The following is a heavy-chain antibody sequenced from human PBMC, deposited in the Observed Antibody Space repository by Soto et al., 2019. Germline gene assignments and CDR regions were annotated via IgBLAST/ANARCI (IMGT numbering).Heavy chain of an antibody. CDR3: ARDGFCGGGSSSPAPVFDS. V-gene: IGHV3-33*01. J-gene: IGHJ4*02. Sequence: QVQLVESGGGVVQPGRSLRLSCAASGFTFSSYGMHWVRQAPGKGLEWVAVIWYDGSNKYYADSVKGRFTISRDNSKKLLYLQINSRGAEDRAVYYCARDGFCGGGSSSPAPVFDSGGKGPRAPVPS. D-gene: IGHD2-15*01. CDR1: GFTFSSYG. CDR2: IWYDGSNK.